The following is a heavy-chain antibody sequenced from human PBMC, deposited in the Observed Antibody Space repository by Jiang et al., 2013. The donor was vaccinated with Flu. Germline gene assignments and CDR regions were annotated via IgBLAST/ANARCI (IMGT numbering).Heavy chain of an antibody. V-gene: IGHV2-5*02. CDR1: GFSLSTSGVG. CDR3: AHRRDCHGGNCYWGRKVFFDY. CDR2: IYWDDDK. D-gene: IGHD2-15*01. Sequence: KPTQTLTLTCTFSGFSLSTSGVGVDVGWIRQPPGRALEWLALIYWDDDKRYSPSLKSRLTIIKDTSKNQVVLTMTNMDPVDTATYYCAHRRDCHGGNCYWGRKVFFDYWGQGTLVTVSS. J-gene: IGHJ4*02.